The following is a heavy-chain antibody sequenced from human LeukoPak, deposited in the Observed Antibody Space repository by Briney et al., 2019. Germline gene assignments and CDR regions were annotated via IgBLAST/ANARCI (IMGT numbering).Heavy chain of an antibody. Sequence: ASVKVSCKASGDTFTDSFIHWVRQAPGQGLEWMGWINPKTGGTHYAQKFQGRITLTRDTSISTAYMELSGLRSADTAIYYCATHSGNNFHFDHWGQGALVTVSS. CDR3: ATHSGNNFHFDH. CDR1: GDTFTDSF. D-gene: IGHD1-26*01. J-gene: IGHJ4*02. CDR2: INPKTGGT. V-gene: IGHV1-2*02.